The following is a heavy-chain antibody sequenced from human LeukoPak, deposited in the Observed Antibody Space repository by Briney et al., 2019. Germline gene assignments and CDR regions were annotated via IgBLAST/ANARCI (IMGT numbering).Heavy chain of an antibody. CDR3: ARAVMVSGSYYNRAWSGFDY. CDR1: GGSFSGYY. V-gene: IGHV4-34*01. Sequence: PSETLSLTCAVYGGSFSGYYWSWIRQPPGKGLEWIGEINHSGSTNYNPSLKSRVTISVDTSKNQFSLKLSSVTAADTAVYYCARAVMVSGSYYNRAWSGFDYWGQGTLVTVSS. CDR2: INHSGST. D-gene: IGHD3-10*01. J-gene: IGHJ4*02.